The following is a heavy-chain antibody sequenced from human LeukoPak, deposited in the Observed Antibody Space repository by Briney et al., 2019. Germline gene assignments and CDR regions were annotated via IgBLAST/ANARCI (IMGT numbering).Heavy chain of an antibody. J-gene: IGHJ4*02. Sequence: PSLTLSLTCTVSSGSISAYSWSWIRQPAGKGLEWIGRIYTSGSTNYNPSLKSRVTMSADRSKNQFSLKLSSVTAADTAVYYCVRWGGTAFDYWGQGTLVTVSS. CDR2: IYTSGST. D-gene: IGHD3-16*01. CDR1: SGSISAYS. V-gene: IGHV4-4*07. CDR3: VRWGGTAFDY.